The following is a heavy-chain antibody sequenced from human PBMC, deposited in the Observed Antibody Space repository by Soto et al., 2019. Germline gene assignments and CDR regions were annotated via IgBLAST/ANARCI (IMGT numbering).Heavy chain of an antibody. CDR3: ARDQTGITTTGGGRIDH. CDR1: GFTFSTHA. J-gene: IGHJ4*02. CDR2: VSFDGSNK. D-gene: IGHD1-20*01. Sequence: VQLVECGGGVVQPGRSLRLSCAASGFTFSTHAMHWVRQAPGKGLECVAIVSFDGSNKYYADSVKGRFTISRDNSKNTLYLQMSGLTPEDTAVYYCARDQTGITTTGGGRIDHWGQGTLVTVSS. V-gene: IGHV3-30-3*01.